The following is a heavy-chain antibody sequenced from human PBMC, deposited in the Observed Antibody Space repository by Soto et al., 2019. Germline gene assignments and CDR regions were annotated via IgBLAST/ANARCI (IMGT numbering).Heavy chain of an antibody. CDR2: ISGSGGST. CDR1: GFTFSSYA. V-gene: IGHV3-23*01. J-gene: IGHJ4*02. Sequence: EVQLLESGGGLVQPGGSLRLSCAASGFTFSSYAMSWVRQAPGKGLEWVSAISGSGGSTYYADSVRGRFTISRDNSKNTLYLQMNSLRAEDTAVYYCAKSEVWGSYRYTGDYWGQGTLVTVSS. CDR3: AKSEVWGSYRYTGDY. D-gene: IGHD3-16*02.